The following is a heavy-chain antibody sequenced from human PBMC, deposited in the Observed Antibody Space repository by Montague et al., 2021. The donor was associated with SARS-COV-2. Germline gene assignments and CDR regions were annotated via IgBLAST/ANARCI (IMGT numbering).Heavy chain of an antibody. D-gene: IGHD3-22*01. CDR2: IYTSGST. Sequence: SDTLSLTCTVSGGSISSYYWNWIRQSAGKGLEWIGRIYTSGSTNYDPSLKSRVTMSVDTSKNQFSLKLSSVTAADTAVYYCARGALFYDSSGYYSDAFDIWGQGTMVTVSS. J-gene: IGHJ3*02. CDR1: GGSISSYY. CDR3: ARGALFYDSSGYYSDAFDI. V-gene: IGHV4-4*07.